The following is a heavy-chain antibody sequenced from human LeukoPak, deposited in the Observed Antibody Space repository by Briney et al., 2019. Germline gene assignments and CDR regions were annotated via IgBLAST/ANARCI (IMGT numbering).Heavy chain of an antibody. Sequence: ASVKVSCKASGYTFTNYDFSWVRQAPGQGLEWMGWISTYSGSTNYAQKLQGRVTMTTDTSTSTAYMELRSLRSDDTAVYYCARDTAERYYYYYMDVWGKGTTVIVSS. V-gene: IGHV1-18*01. CDR3: ARDTAERYYYYYMDV. CDR1: GYTFTNYD. D-gene: IGHD4-17*01. J-gene: IGHJ6*03. CDR2: ISTYSGST.